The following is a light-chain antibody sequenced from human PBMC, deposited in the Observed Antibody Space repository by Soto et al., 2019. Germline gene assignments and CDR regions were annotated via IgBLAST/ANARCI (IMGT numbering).Light chain of an antibody. CDR2: LGS. Sequence: DIVITQSPLSLPFTPLDPSSISCRSSQSLLYSNGYNYLDWYLQKPGQSPQLLIYLGSNRASGVPDRFSGSGSGTDFTLKISRVEAEDVGVYYCMQALQTPLTFGGGTKVDIK. V-gene: IGKV2-28*01. J-gene: IGKJ4*01. CDR1: QSLLYSNGYNY. CDR3: MQALQTPLT.